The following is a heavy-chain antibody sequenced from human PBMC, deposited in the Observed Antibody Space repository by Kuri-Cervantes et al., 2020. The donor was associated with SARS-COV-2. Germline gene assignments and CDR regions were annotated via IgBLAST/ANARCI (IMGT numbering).Heavy chain of an antibody. Sequence: GGSLRLSCAASGFTFSGYSMNWIRQAPGKGLEWVASIDSSSYYIYHADSVKGRFTISRENAKTSLYLQMNSLKPEDTAVYYWAREEGGELGEAFDYWGQGALVTVSS. CDR2: IDSSSYYI. V-gene: IGHV3-21*01. D-gene: IGHD7-27*01. CDR3: AREEGGELGEAFDY. CDR1: GFTFSGYS. J-gene: IGHJ4*02.